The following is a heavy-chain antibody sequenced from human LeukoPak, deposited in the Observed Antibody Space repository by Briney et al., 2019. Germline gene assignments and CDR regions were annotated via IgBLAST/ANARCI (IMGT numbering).Heavy chain of an antibody. J-gene: IGHJ4*02. Sequence: GGSLRLSCAASGFTFSNAWMSWVRQAPGKGLEWVGRIKSKTDGGTRDHAAPVKGRFTISRDDSKNTLYLQMNSLKTEDTAVYYCTSYRCSGSAVFDYWGQGTLVTVSS. CDR2: IKSKTDGGTR. CDR3: TSYRCSGSAVFDY. D-gene: IGHD1-26*01. CDR1: GFTFSNAW. V-gene: IGHV3-15*01.